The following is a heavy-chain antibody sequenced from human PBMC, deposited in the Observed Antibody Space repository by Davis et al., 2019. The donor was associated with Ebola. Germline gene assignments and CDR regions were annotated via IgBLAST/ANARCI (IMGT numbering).Heavy chain of an antibody. V-gene: IGHV3-48*03. CDR2: ISSSGSTI. Sequence: PGGSLRLSCAASGFTFSSYEMNWVRQAPGKGLEWVSYISSSGSTIYYADSVKGRFTISRDNAKNSLYLQMNSLRAEDTAVYYCAREDGDFWSGYYTEKYNWFDPWGQGTLVTVSS. CDR1: GFTFSSYE. J-gene: IGHJ5*02. D-gene: IGHD3-3*01. CDR3: AREDGDFWSGYYTEKYNWFDP.